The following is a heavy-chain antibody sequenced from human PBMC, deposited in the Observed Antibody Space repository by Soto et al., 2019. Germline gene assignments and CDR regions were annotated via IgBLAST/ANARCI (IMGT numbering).Heavy chain of an antibody. CDR1: GYTFTSYG. Sequence: ASVKVSCKASGYTFTSYGISWVRQAPGQGLEWMGWISAYNGNTNYAQKLQGRVTMTTDTSTSTAYMELRSLRSDDTAVYYCARGYPLLPQAPAEYFQHRGQGTLVTVSS. CDR2: ISAYNGNT. V-gene: IGHV1-18*04. D-gene: IGHD3-22*01. J-gene: IGHJ1*01. CDR3: ARGYPLLPQAPAEYFQH.